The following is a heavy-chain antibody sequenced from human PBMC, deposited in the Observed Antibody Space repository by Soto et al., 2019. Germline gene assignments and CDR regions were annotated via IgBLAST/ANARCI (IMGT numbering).Heavy chain of an antibody. CDR2: ISNDGNRK. J-gene: IGHJ6*02. CDR1: GFSFSSYG. V-gene: IGHV3-30*18. Sequence: GGSLRLSCAASGFSFSSYGMHWVRQAPGRGLEWVTVISNDGNRKYYGESVKGRFSVSRDNDKDTLYLQMNGLRPEDTGVYYCAKDGGSSSWYGYYYYYYGMDVWGQGTTVTVS. CDR3: AKDGGSSSWYGYYYYYYGMDV. D-gene: IGHD6-13*01.